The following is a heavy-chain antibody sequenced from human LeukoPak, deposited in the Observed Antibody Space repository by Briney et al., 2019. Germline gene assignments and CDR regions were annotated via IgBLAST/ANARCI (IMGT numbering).Heavy chain of an antibody. J-gene: IGHJ4*02. Sequence: ASVKVSCKASGYTFTSYAMNWVRQAPGQGLEWMGWINTNTGNPTYAQGFTGRFVFSLDTSVSTAYLQISSLKAEDTAVYYCARGSSGWYRQGCGYWGQGTLVTVSS. CDR1: GYTFTSYA. V-gene: IGHV7-4-1*02. CDR3: ARGSSGWYRQGCGY. CDR2: INTNTGNP. D-gene: IGHD6-19*01.